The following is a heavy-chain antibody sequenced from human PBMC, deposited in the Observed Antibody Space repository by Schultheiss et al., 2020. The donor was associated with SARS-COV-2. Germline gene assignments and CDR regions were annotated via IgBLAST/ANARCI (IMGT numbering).Heavy chain of an antibody. Sequence: SQTLSLTCSVSGDSIGTYYWNWVRQSPGKGLEWIGYIYYSGSTNYNPSVKSRVTMSVDTSKNQFSLKLSSVTAADTAVYYCAARYGMDVWGQGTTVTVSS. CDR1: GDSIGTYY. CDR2: IYYSGST. J-gene: IGHJ6*02. CDR3: AARYGMDV. V-gene: IGHV4-59*01.